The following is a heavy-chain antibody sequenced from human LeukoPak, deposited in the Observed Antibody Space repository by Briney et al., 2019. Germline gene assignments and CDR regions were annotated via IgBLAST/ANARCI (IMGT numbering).Heavy chain of an antibody. CDR3: ARSITMTPYAFHI. V-gene: IGHV3-66*01. Sequence: GGPLRLSCAASGFTFSTYNMNWVRQAPGKGLEWVSVIYSGGNTYYADSVKGRFTISRDNSKNTLYLQMNSLRAEDTAVYYCARSITMTPYAFHIWGQGTMVTVSS. J-gene: IGHJ3*02. CDR2: IYSGGNT. D-gene: IGHD3-22*01. CDR1: GFTFSTYN.